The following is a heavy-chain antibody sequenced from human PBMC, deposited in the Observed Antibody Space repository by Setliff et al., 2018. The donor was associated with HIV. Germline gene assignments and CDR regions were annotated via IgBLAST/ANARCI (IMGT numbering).Heavy chain of an antibody. V-gene: IGHV4-59*04. CDR3: ARQRGYGGNPFDY. D-gene: IGHD4-17*01. CDR1: GDSSGINY. CDR2: VSYAGTT. J-gene: IGHJ4*02. Sequence: SETLSLTCTVSGDSSGINYWAWIRQPPGKGLEWIGSVSYAGTTYYNPSLKSRVTMSVDTSKNQFSLKLSSVTASDTAVYYCARQRGYGGNPFDYWGQGTLVTVPQ.